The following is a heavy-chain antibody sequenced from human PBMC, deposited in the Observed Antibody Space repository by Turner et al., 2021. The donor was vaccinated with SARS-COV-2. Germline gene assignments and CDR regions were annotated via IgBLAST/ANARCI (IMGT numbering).Heavy chain of an antibody. CDR1: GSTFTELP. V-gene: IGHV1-24*01. J-gene: IGHJ3*02. CDR2: CDPESGET. Sequence: VQLVHSGAQLQQPAASVKVPCQVSGSTFTELPMHWVRQAPGKGLEWRGGCDPESGETIYAQKFQGRVTMTEDTSTDTAYMELSSLRAEDTAVYYCATCRDGYNWGAFHIWGQGTMVTVSS. D-gene: IGHD5-12*01. CDR3: ATCRDGYNWGAFHI.